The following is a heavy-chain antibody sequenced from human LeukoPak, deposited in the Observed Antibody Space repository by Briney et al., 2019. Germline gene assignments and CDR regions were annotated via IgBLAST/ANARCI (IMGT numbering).Heavy chain of an antibody. J-gene: IGHJ4*02. D-gene: IGHD6-6*01. CDR3: ARADSSSSRLDC. Sequence: PGGSLRLSCAASGSTFSSYSMNWVRQAPGKELEWVSSINSKSRYIYYADSLKGRFTISRDNGKNSVYLQMNSLRAEDTAVYFCARADSSSSRLDCWGQGTLVTVSS. CDR1: GSTFSSYS. CDR2: INSKSRYI. V-gene: IGHV3-21*01.